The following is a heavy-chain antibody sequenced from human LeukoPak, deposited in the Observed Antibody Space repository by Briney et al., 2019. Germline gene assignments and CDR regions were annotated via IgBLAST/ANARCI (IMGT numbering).Heavy chain of an antibody. Sequence: SETLSLTCAVYGGSFSGYYWSWIRQPPGKGLEWIGEINHSGSTNYNPSLKSRVTISVDTSKNQFSLKLSSVTAADTAVYYCARGYYSNYCGQGTLVTVSS. D-gene: IGHD4-11*01. CDR2: INHSGST. CDR3: ARGYYSNY. CDR1: GGSFSGYY. J-gene: IGHJ4*02. V-gene: IGHV4-34*01.